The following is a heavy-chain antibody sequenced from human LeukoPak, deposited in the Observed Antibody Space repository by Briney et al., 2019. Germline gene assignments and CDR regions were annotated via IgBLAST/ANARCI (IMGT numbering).Heavy chain of an antibody. J-gene: IGHJ5*02. D-gene: IGHD6-13*01. CDR1: GGSISSSSYY. CDR2: IYYSGST. Sequence: SETLTLTCTVSGGSISSSSYYWGWIRQPPGKGLEWIGSIYYSGSTYYNPSLKSRVTISVDTSKNQFSLKLSSVTAADTAVYYCARDPSWYGGWFDPWGQGTLVTVSS. CDR3: ARDPSWYGGWFDP. V-gene: IGHV4-39*07.